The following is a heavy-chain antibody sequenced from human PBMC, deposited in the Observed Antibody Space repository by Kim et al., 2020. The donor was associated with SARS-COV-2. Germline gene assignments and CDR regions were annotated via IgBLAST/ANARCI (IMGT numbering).Heavy chain of an antibody. J-gene: IGHJ4*02. CDR3: ARAGMGDY. Sequence: GRNKYYADSVKGRFTISRDNSKNRLYLQMNSLRAEDTAVYYCARAGMGDYWGQGSLVTVSS. CDR2: GRNK. V-gene: IGHV3-30*13. D-gene: IGHD6-19*01.